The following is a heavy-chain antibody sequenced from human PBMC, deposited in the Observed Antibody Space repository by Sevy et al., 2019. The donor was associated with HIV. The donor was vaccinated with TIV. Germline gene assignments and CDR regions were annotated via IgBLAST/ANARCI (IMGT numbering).Heavy chain of an antibody. CDR3: MKDPDYNFWRGDYGMDV. Sequence: GGSLRLSCSGSGFSFSNSAMNWVRQTPGKGLKYVSAISSDGVSTYYTDSVRGRFTISRDNSMNTLYLQMSSLRVEDTAVYYCMKDPDYNFWRGDYGMDVWGQGTTVTVSS. D-gene: IGHD3-3*01. CDR1: GFSFSNSA. V-gene: IGHV3-64D*06. J-gene: IGHJ6*02. CDR2: ISSDGVST.